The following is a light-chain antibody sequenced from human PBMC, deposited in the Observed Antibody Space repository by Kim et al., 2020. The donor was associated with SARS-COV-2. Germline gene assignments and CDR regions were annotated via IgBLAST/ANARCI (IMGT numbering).Light chain of an antibody. J-gene: IGKJ1*01. Sequence: ASVGDRVTINCRTGQNIDIYLNWFQQRHGKAPKLLIYSASRLQSGVPSRFSASGSGTHFNLTIDSLQPEDFATYYCHQSYTAPWTFGPGTKVDIK. CDR3: HQSYTAPWT. CDR2: SAS. CDR1: QNIDIY. V-gene: IGKV1-39*01.